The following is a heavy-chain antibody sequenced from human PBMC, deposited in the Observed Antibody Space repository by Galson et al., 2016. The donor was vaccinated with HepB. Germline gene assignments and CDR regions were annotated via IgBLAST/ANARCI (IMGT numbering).Heavy chain of an antibody. CDR3: ARVGIGSSWYFDY. CDR2: VTWNSENI. J-gene: IGHJ4*02. V-gene: IGHV3-9*01. CDR1: GFTFDDYA. Sequence: SLRLSCAASGFTFDDYAMHWVRQASGRGPEWVSGVTWNSENIGYADSVKGRFTISRDNANNSLYLQMNSLRAEDTAVYYCARVGIGSSWYFDYWGQGTLVTVSS. D-gene: IGHD6-13*01.